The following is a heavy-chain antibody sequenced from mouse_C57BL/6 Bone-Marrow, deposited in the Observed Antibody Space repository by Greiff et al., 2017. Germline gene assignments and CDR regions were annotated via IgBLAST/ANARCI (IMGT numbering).Heavy chain of an antibody. J-gene: IGHJ4*01. D-gene: IGHD1-1*01. Sequence: EVQLVESGGGLVQPGGSLILSCAASGFTFTDYYMSWVRQPPGKALEWLGFIRNKANGYTTEYSASVKGRFTISRDNSQSILYLQMNALRAEDSATYYCASLYGSRGNYAMDYWGQGTSVTVSS. V-gene: IGHV7-3*01. CDR1: GFTFTDYY. CDR2: IRNKANGYTT. CDR3: ASLYGSRGNYAMDY.